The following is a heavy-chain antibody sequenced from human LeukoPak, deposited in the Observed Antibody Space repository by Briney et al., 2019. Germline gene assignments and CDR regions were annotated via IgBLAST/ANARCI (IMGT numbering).Heavy chain of an antibody. J-gene: IGHJ4*02. CDR1: GGTFSSYA. D-gene: IGHD3-22*01. CDR3: ARDVVVVERFFDY. V-gene: IGHV1-69*04. CDR2: IIPILGIA. Sequence: SVKVSCKASGGTFSSYAISWVRQAPGQGLEWMGRIIPILGIANYAQKFQGRVTITADKSTSTAYMELSSLRSEDTAVYYCARDVVVVERFFDYWGQGTLVTVSS.